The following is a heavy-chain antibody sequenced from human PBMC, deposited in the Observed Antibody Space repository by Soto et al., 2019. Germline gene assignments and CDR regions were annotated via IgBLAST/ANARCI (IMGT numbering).Heavy chain of an antibody. CDR2: IYYSGST. J-gene: IGHJ6*02. Sequence: QVQLQESGPGLVKPSQTLSLTCTVSGGSISSGGYYWSWIRQHPGKGLEWIGYIYYSGSTYYNPYLKRRLTISVDTSKNQFSLKLSSVTAADTAVYYCATESRYNWNDYGMDVWGQGTTVTVSS. CDR3: ATESRYNWNDYGMDV. CDR1: GGSISSGGYY. D-gene: IGHD1-20*01. V-gene: IGHV4-31*03.